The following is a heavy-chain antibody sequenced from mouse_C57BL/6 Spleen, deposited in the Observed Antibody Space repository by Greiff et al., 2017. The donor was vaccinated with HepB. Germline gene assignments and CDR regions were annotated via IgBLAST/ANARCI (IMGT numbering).Heavy chain of an antibody. Sequence: QVQLQQSGAELVRPGSSVKLSCKASGYTFTSYWMDWVKQRPGQGLEWIGNIYPSDSETHYNQKFKDKATLTVDKSSSKAYMQLSSLTSEDSAVYYCARDWDYFDYWGQGTTLTVSS. CDR2: IYPSDSET. J-gene: IGHJ2*01. D-gene: IGHD4-1*01. CDR3: ARDWDYFDY. CDR1: GYTFTSYW. V-gene: IGHV1-61*01.